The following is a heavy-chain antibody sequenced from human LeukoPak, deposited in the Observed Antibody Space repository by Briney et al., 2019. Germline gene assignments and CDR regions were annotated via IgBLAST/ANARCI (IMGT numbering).Heavy chain of an antibody. Sequence: PSGTLSLTCTVSGDSIDNYYWSWIRQPPGKGLEWIGYIYYSGSTNYDPSLKSRVTISVDTSKNQFSLKLSSVTAADTAVYFCARLFSYYDSSRFDYWGQGTLVTVSS. J-gene: IGHJ4*02. V-gene: IGHV4-59*01. D-gene: IGHD3-22*01. CDR2: IYYSGST. CDR3: ARLFSYYDSSRFDY. CDR1: GDSIDNYY.